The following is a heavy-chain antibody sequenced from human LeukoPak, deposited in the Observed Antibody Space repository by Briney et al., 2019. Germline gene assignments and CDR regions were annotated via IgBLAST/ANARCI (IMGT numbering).Heavy chain of an antibody. D-gene: IGHD4-17*01. J-gene: IGHJ4*02. Sequence: GGSLRLSCAASGFTFSSYAMSWVRQAPGKGLEWFSGISGSADTTYYADSVKGRFTISSDSSKNTLFLQMNSLRAEDTAVYYCARGRFYGDYRGYFDYWGQGTLVTVSS. V-gene: IGHV3-23*01. CDR3: ARGRFYGDYRGYFDY. CDR2: ISGSADTT. CDR1: GFTFSSYA.